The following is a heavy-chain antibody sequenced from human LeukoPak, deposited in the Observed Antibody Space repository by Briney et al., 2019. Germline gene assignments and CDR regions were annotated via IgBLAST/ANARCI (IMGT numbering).Heavy chain of an antibody. CDR1: GGTFSNYV. CDR2: ITPIFGTT. D-gene: IGHD3-3*02. V-gene: IGHV1-69*13. Sequence: SVKVSCKASGGTFSNYVISWVRQAPGQGLEWMGGITPIFGTTNYAQKFQDRVTITPDESTSTAYMDLSSLRSEDTAVYYCARGKLGYYYYHMDAWGKGTTVTVSS. CDR3: ARGKLGYYYYHMDA. J-gene: IGHJ6*03.